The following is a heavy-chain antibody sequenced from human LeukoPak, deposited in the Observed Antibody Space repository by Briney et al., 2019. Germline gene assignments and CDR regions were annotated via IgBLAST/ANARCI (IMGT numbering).Heavy chain of an antibody. CDR2: IYTSGST. Sequence: SETLSLTCTVSGGSISSYYWSWIRQPAGKGLEWIGRIYTSGSTNYNPSLKSRVTMSVDTSKNQFSLKLSSVTAADTAVYYCAREYSSGWYYGGSGVGAFDIWGQGTMVTVSS. CDR3: AREYSSGWYYGGSGVGAFDI. J-gene: IGHJ3*02. D-gene: IGHD6-19*01. CDR1: GGSISSYY. V-gene: IGHV4-4*07.